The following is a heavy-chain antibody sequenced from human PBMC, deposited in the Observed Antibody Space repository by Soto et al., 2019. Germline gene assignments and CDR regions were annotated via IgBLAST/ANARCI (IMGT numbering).Heavy chain of an antibody. J-gene: IGHJ5*02. V-gene: IGHV3-48*02. Sequence: EVQLVESGGGLVQPGGSLRLSCAASGFTFSTYSMNWVRQAPGKGLEWISFISASGDALYYADSVRGRFTISRDNAESSLYLQVNSLRDEDTAVYYCARLYSTSSVNRWFDPWGQGTLVTVSS. CDR2: ISASGDAL. CDR3: ARLYSTSSVNRWFDP. CDR1: GFTFSTYS. D-gene: IGHD6-6*01.